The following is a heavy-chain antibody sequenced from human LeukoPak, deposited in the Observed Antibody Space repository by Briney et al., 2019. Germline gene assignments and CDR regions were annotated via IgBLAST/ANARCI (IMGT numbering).Heavy chain of an antibody. CDR2: ISYDGSNK. V-gene: IGHV3-30*04. CDR3: ARGYQRPDY. CDR1: GFTFSSYA. Sequence: GGSLRLSCAASGFTFSSYAMHWVRQAPGKGLEWVAVISYDGSNKYYADSVKGRFTISRDNAMNSVYLQMNSLRVEDTAVYYCARGYQRPDYWGQGTLITVSS. J-gene: IGHJ4*02. D-gene: IGHD2-2*01.